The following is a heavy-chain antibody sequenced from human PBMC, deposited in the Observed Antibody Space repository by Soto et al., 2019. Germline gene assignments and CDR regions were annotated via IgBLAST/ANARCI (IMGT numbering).Heavy chain of an antibody. D-gene: IGHD2-15*01. CDR1: RGSVSVYY. V-gene: IGHV4-59*02. CDR2: IYDSGSL. CDR3: ARGVGCSPPQY. J-gene: IGHJ4*02. Sequence: SETVSITCTISRGSVSVYYWSWIRQATGQRLELFGYIYDSGSLYYNPSLRSRVTISGETSRNQISLRLTSPTAADTAVYYCARGVGCSPPQYWGRGTLVTVSS.